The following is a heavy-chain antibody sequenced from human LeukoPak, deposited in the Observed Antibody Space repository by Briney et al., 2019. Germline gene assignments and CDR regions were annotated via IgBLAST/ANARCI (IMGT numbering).Heavy chain of an antibody. J-gene: IGHJ4*02. CDR1: GGSISSYY. Sequence: SETLSLTCTVSGGSISSYYWSWIRQPPGKGLEWIGYIYYSGSTNYNPSLKSRVTISADTSKNQFSLKLSSVTAADTAVYYCARVNSSGWYLGVVQSYYFDYWGQGTLVTVSS. D-gene: IGHD6-19*01. V-gene: IGHV4-59*01. CDR3: ARVNSSGWYLGVVQSYYFDY. CDR2: IYYSGST.